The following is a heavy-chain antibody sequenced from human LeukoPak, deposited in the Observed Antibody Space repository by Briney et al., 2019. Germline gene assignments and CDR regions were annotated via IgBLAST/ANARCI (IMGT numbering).Heavy chain of an antibody. CDR3: ARHRKDSSSWYGDWFDP. D-gene: IGHD6-13*01. V-gene: IGHV4-39*01. CDR1: GGSISSSSYY. CDR2: IYYSGST. Sequence: LETLSLTCTVSGGSISSSSYYWGWIRQPPGKGLEWLGSIYYSGSTYYNPSLKSRVTISVDTSKNQFSLKLSSVTAADTAVYYCARHRKDSSSWYGDWFDPWGQGTLVTVSS. J-gene: IGHJ5*02.